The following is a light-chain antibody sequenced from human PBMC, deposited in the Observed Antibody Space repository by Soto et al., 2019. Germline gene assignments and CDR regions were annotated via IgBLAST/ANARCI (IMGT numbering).Light chain of an antibody. CDR1: SGSIARDY. V-gene: IGLV6-57*02. Sequence: NFMLTQPHSVSESPGKTVTISCTGSSGSIARDYVQWYQQRPGSVPTTVIYEDNQRPSGVPDRFSGSIDSSSNSASLTISGLNTEDEADYYCQSYHSSNVVFGGGTKLNVL. CDR3: QSYHSSNVV. J-gene: IGLJ2*01. CDR2: EDN.